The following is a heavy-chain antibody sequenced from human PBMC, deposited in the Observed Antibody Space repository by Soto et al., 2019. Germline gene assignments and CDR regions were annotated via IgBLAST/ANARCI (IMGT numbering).Heavy chain of an antibody. J-gene: IGHJ3*02. Sequence: ASVNXSCKASGYTFTSYGISWVRQAPGQGLEWMGWISAYNGNTNYAQKLQGRVTMTKDTSTSTAYMELRSLRSDDTAVYYCARFYCGGDCSPPYDAFDICGQGTMVTVS. CDR3: ARFYCGGDCSPPYDAFDI. D-gene: IGHD2-21*01. V-gene: IGHV1-18*01. CDR1: GYTFTSYG. CDR2: ISAYNGNT.